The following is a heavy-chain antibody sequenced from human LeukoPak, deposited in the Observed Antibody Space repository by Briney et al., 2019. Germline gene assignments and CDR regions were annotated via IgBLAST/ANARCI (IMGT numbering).Heavy chain of an antibody. Sequence: ASVKVSCKASGDTFHNYIVNWVRQAPGEGLEWMGRIIPMFGATNYAQKFQGRVTVTTDESTSTAYMELSSLRSEDTAVYYCARGSYSDYIFDYWGQGTLVTVSS. D-gene: IGHD4-11*01. J-gene: IGHJ4*02. CDR1: GDTFHNYI. CDR3: ARGSYSDYIFDY. CDR2: IIPMFGAT. V-gene: IGHV1-69*05.